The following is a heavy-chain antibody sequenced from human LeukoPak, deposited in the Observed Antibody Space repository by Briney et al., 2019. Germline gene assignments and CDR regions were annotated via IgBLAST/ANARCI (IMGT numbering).Heavy chain of an antibody. CDR3: ANEGRVTTGFYYFDY. CDR2: ISGSGGST. D-gene: IGHD4-17*01. J-gene: IGHJ4*02. V-gene: IGHV3-23*01. CDR1: GFTFSSCA. Sequence: PGGSLRLSCAASGFTFSSCAMSWVRQAPGKGLEWVSAISGSGGSTYYADSVKGRFTISRDNSKNTLYLQMNSLRAEDTAVYYCANEGRVTTGFYYFDYWGQGTLVTVSS.